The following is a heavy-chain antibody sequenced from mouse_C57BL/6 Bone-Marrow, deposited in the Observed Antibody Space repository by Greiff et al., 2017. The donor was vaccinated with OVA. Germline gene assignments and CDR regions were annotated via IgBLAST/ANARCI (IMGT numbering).Heavy chain of an antibody. CDR3: ARHEEKTAQSYWYFDV. D-gene: IGHD3-2*02. J-gene: IGHJ1*03. CDR1: GYTFTEYT. CDR2: FYPGSGSI. V-gene: IGHV1-62-2*01. Sequence: LVKPGASVKLSCKASGYTFTEYTIHWVKQRSGQGLEWIGWFYPGSGSIKYNEKFKDKATLTADKSSSTVYMELSRLTSEDSAVYFCARHEEKTAQSYWYFDVWGTGTTVTVSS.